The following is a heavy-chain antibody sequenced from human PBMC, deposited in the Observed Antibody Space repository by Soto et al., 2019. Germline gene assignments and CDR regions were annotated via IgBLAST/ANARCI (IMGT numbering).Heavy chain of an antibody. D-gene: IGHD1-26*01. Sequence: EVQLVESGGGLVRPGGSLRLSCAASGFTFSYYWMHWVRQAPGRGLVWVSRIYSDGSSTTYADFVKGRFIISRDNARNTVDLQMNRARVEDTGLYYRARGDRGACGLWGQGTVVTVSS. V-gene: IGHV3-74*02. CDR2: IYSDGSST. J-gene: IGHJ3*01. CDR1: GFTFSYYW. CDR3: ARGDRGACGL.